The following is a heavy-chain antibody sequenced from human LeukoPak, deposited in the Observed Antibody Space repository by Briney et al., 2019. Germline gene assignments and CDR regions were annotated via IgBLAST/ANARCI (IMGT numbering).Heavy chain of an antibody. V-gene: IGHV1-2*02. Sequence: ASVKVSCKASGYTFTGYYMHWVRQAPGQGLERMGWINPNSGDTNYAQKLQGRVTMTTDTSTSTAYMELRSLRSDDTAVYYCARTYDSSGYHGDYWGQGTLVTVSS. D-gene: IGHD3-22*01. CDR3: ARTYDSSGYHGDY. CDR2: INPNSGDT. CDR1: GYTFTGYY. J-gene: IGHJ4*02.